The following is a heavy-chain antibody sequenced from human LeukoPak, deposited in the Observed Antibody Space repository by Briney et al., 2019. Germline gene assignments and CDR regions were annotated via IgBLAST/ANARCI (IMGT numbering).Heavy chain of an antibody. CDR1: GFTFDDYA. J-gene: IGHJ4*02. V-gene: IGHV3-9*01. Sequence: SLRLSCAASGFTFDDYAMHWVRQAPGKGLEGVSGISWNSGSIRYADSVKGRFTIPRDNAKNYLYLQMNSLRAEDTALYYCAKGPTGQQLVFFPAWGQGPLVTVSS. CDR3: AKGPTGQQLVFFPA. CDR2: ISWNSGSI. D-gene: IGHD6-13*01.